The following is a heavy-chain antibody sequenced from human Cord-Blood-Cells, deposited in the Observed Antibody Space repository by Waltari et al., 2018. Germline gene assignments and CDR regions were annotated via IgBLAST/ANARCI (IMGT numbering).Heavy chain of an antibody. Sequence: QLQLQESGPGLVKPSETLSLTCTVSGGSISSSSYYWGWIRQPPGKGLEWFGSIYYSGSTSYNPSLKSRVTISVDTSKTQFSLKLSSVTAADTAVYYCARGGSGGDYFDYWGQGTLVTVSS. CDR2: IYYSGST. J-gene: IGHJ4*02. CDR3: ARGGSGGDYFDY. V-gene: IGHV4-39*01. CDR1: GGSISSSSYY. D-gene: IGHD3-10*01.